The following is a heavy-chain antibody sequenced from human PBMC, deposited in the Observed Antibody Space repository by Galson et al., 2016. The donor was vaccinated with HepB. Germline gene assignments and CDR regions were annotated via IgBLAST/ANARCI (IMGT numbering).Heavy chain of an antibody. CDR2: VNPNGGRI. Sequence: SVKVSCKASGYIFTNYLMHWVRQAPGQGLVWMGIVNPNGGRITYAQKFQGRVTMTSDTSTNPVYMEFTSLKSEDTAVYYCARREAARPYNWFDPWGQETLVTVSS. D-gene: IGHD6-6*01. J-gene: IGHJ5*02. CDR1: GYIFTNYL. V-gene: IGHV1-46*01. CDR3: ARREAARPYNWFDP.